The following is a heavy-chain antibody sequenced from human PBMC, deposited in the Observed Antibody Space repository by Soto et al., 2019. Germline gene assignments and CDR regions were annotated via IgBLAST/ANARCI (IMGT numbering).Heavy chain of an antibody. J-gene: IGHJ6*02. CDR2: IKTKGEGGPT. V-gene: IGHV3-15*07. Sequence: EVQLVESGGGFIQPGGSLRLSCAASGLHISNAWMNWVRQAPGKGLEWVGRIKTKGEGGPTDYAAAVKGRFTVSRDASKTTLNLQMNGPKPEDKAVYYCTTGAGERLWGQGTTVTVSS. CDR3: TTGAGERL. CDR1: GLHISNAW. D-gene: IGHD3-16*01.